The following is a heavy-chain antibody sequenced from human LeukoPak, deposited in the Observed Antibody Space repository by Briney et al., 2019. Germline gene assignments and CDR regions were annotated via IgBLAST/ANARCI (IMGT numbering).Heavy chain of an antibody. V-gene: IGHV1-2*02. D-gene: IGHD1-26*01. CDR3: AIAVGDYDTFDM. J-gene: IGHJ3*02. Sequence: ASVKVSCKASGYTFTGKYIHWVRQAPGQGLEWTGWINPNSGGTKYAQKFQGRVTLTRDTSISTAYMELSRLRSDDTAVYYCAIAVGDYDTFDMWGQGTMVTVSS. CDR1: GYTFTGKY. CDR2: INPNSGGT.